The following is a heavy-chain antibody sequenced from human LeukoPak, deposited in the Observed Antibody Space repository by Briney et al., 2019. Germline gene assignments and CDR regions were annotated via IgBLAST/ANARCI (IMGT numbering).Heavy chain of an antibody. J-gene: IGHJ4*02. D-gene: IGHD3-10*01. CDR2: IYHSGST. Sequence: SETLSLTCAVSGYSISSGYYWGWIRQPPGKGLEWIGSIYHSGSTYYNPSLKSRVTISVDTSKNQFSLTLSTVTAADTAVYYSARGITMVRGVIYFDYWGQGTLVTVSS. CDR3: ARGITMVRGVIYFDY. V-gene: IGHV4-38-2*01. CDR1: GYSISSGYY.